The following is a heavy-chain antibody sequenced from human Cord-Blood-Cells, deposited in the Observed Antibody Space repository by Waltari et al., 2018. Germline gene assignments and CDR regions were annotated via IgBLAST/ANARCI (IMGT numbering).Heavy chain of an antibody. V-gene: IGHV1-69*01. D-gene: IGHD3-10*01. CDR3: ARDQGGYYYGSGSGTFDY. Sequence: QVQPVQSGAEVMNTGSSVKVYCKASGGTLSSYAISWVRQAPGHGLEWMGGINRIFGTANYAQKFQGRVTITADESTSTAYMELSSLRSEDTAVYYCARDQGGYYYGSGSGTFDYWGQGTLVTVSS. CDR2: INRIFGTA. J-gene: IGHJ4*02. CDR1: GGTLSSYA.